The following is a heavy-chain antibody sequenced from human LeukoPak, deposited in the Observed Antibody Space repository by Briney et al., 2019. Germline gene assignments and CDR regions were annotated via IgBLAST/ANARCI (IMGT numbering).Heavy chain of an antibody. V-gene: IGHV4-34*01. CDR2: INHSGST. CDR3: ARGLDIGVFDI. J-gene: IGHJ3*02. Sequence: SETLSLTCAVYGGSFSGYYWSWIRQPPGKGLEWIGEINHSGSTNYNPSLKSRVTISVDTSKNQFSLKLSSVTAADTAVYYCARGLDIGVFDIWGQGTMVTVSS. D-gene: IGHD5-12*01. CDR1: GGSFSGYY.